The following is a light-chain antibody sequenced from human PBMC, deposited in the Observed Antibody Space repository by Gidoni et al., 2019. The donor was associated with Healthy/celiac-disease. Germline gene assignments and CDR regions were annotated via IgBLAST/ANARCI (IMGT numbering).Light chain of an antibody. J-gene: IGKJ4*01. Sequence: DIVMTQSPLSLPVTPGEPASISCRSSQSVLHSNGYNYLDWYLQNPEQSRQLLIDLCSNRAAGVPDRFSGSGSGTDFTLKISRVEAEYVGVYYCMQALQTPLTFGGGTKVEIK. CDR3: MQALQTPLT. CDR2: LCS. V-gene: IGKV2-28*01. CDR1: QSVLHSNGYNY.